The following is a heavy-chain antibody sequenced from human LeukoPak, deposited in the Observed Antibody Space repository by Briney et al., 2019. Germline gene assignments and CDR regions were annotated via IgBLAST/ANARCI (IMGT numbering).Heavy chain of an antibody. J-gene: IGHJ5*02. CDR3: ARRWRRFRILKTRKNWFDP. CDR2: INHSGST. D-gene: IGHD5-12*01. Sequence: PSETLSLTCAVYGGSFSGYYWSWIRQPPGKGLEWIGEINHSGSTNYNPSLKSRVTISVDTSKNQFSLKLSSVTAADTAVYYCARRWRRFRILKTRKNWFDPWGQGTLVTVSS. CDR1: GGSFSGYY. V-gene: IGHV4-34*01.